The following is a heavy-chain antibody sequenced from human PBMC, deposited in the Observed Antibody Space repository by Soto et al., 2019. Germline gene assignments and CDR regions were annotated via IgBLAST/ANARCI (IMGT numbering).Heavy chain of an antibody. CDR3: AHRRGYCSSTSCSNFDY. J-gene: IGHJ4*02. CDR2: IYWDDDK. V-gene: IGHV2-5*02. CDR1: GFSLSTSGGG. Sequence: QITLKESGPTLVKPTQTLTLTCTFSGFSLSTSGGGVAWIRHPPGTAREWIALIYWDDDKRYSPSLKSRITINKDTSKNQVALTLNNRDPLDTATYYCAHRRGYCSSTSCSNFDYWGQGTLVTVSS. D-gene: IGHD2-2*01.